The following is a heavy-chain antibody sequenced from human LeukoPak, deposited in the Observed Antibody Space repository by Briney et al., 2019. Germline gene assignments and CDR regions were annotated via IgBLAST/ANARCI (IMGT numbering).Heavy chain of an antibody. CDR2: IYYSGST. J-gene: IGHJ4*02. V-gene: IGHV4-39*01. D-gene: IGHD5-12*01. CDR1: GGSISGSSYY. Sequence: PSETLSLTCTVSGGSISGSSYYWGWIRQPPGKGLEWIGSIYYSGSTYYNPSLKSRVTISVDTSKNQFSLKLSSVTAADTAVYYCARQESGMVATSNQYYFDYWGQGTLVTVSS. CDR3: ARQESGMVATSNQYYFDY.